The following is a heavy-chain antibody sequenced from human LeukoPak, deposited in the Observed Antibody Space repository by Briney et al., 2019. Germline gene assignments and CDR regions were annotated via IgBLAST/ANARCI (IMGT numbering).Heavy chain of an antibody. CDR2: ICPGDSDT. Sequence: GGSLKISCKGFGYSFTSYWIGWVRQMPGKSLEWMGIICPGDSDTRYSPSFQGQVTISADKSISTAYLQWSSLKASDTAMYYCAGGYCSGGSCYWFDPWGQGTLVTVSS. J-gene: IGHJ5*02. V-gene: IGHV5-51*03. D-gene: IGHD2-15*01. CDR3: AGGYCSGGSCYWFDP. CDR1: GYSFTSYW.